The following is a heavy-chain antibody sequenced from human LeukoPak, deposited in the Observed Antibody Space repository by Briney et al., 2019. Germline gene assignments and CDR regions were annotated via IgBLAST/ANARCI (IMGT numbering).Heavy chain of an antibody. V-gene: IGHV3-23*01. CDR1: GFTFSNYA. CDR3: AKDIAAGGTPSFDF. D-gene: IGHD6-13*01. Sequence: GGSLILSCAASGFTFSNYAMRWVRQAPGKGLEWVSGISDSGGIYYVDSVKGRFTISRDNSKNMLHLEMNSLKVEDTAIYYCAKDIAAGGTPSFDFWGQGILVSVSS. J-gene: IGHJ4*02. CDR2: ISDSGGI.